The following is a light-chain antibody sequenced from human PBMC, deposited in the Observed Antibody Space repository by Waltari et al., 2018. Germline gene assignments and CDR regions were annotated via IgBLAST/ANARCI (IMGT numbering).Light chain of an antibody. J-gene: IGKJ1*01. CDR1: QSFSSRY. CDR2: GAS. V-gene: IGKV3-20*01. Sequence: VLTQSPGTLPLPPGDRATLSASASQSFSSRYLAWYQQKPGQAPRLLIYGASSRATGIPDRFSGSGSGTDFTLTISRLEPEDFAVYYCQQYGSSPRPFGQGTKVEIK. CDR3: QQYGSSPRP.